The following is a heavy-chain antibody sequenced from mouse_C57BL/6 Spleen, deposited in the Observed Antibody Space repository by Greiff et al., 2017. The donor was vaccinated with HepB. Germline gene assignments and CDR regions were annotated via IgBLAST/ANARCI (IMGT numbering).Heavy chain of an antibody. Sequence: QVQLKESGAELVRPGASVTLSCKASGYTFTDYEMHWVKQTPVHGLEWIGAIDPETGGTAYNQKFKGKAILTADKSSSTAYMELRSLTSEDSAVYYCTSAGTYFDYWGQGTTLTVSS. D-gene: IGHD4-1*01. CDR2: IDPETGGT. J-gene: IGHJ2*01. CDR3: TSAGTYFDY. V-gene: IGHV1-15*01. CDR1: GYTFTDYE.